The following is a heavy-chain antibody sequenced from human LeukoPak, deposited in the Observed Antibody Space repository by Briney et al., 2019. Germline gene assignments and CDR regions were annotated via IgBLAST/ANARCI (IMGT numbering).Heavy chain of an antibody. CDR1: GLSFSFYA. J-gene: IGHJ4*02. CDR2: ISGGGAGT. CDR3: AKDFVRYNMQFDY. Sequence: PGGSLRLSCAASGLSFSFYAMSWVRQAPGKGLEWVSSISGGGAGTYYADSVRGRFTISRDNSKNTLYLQMNSLRAEDTALYYCAKDFVRYNMQFDYWGQGALVTVSS. V-gene: IGHV3-23*01. D-gene: IGHD1-1*01.